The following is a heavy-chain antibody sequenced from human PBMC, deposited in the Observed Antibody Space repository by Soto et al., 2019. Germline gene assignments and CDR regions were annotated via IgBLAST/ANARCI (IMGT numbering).Heavy chain of an antibody. CDR3: SRRAPEGFDP. J-gene: IGHJ5*02. CDR2: IDYRGTI. Sequence: PLETLSLTCTVSGGSIATSSYFWAWIRRPPGKGLEWIGSIDYRGTIYNNPSLKSRVTISVDTSKNHFSLKLDSVTAADTALYYCSRRAPEGFDPWGQGTLVTGSS. CDR1: GGSIATSSYF. V-gene: IGHV4-39*02.